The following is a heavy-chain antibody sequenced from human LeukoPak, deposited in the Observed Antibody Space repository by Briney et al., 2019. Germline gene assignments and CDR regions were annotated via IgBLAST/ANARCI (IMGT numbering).Heavy chain of an antibody. CDR3: ARPRGAAAGTFGFDP. V-gene: IGHV3-30*03. Sequence: GESLKISCAASGFTFTSYVMHWVRQAPGKGLQWVALISYDGSNKYYADSVKGRFTISRDNSKNTLYLQMNSLRAEDTAVYYCARPRGAAAGTFGFDPWGQGTLVTVSS. D-gene: IGHD6-13*01. J-gene: IGHJ5*02. CDR1: GFTFTSYV. CDR2: ISYDGSNK.